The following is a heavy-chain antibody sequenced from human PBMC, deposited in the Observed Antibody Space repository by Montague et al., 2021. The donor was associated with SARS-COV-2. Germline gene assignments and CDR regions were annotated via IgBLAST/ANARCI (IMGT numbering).Heavy chain of an antibody. Sequence: SETLSLTCTVSGGSISSYYWSWIRQPPGKGLEWIGYSYYSGSTSYNPSLKSRVTISVATSTTQFSLKLSSVTAADTAVYYCARTYYFGSVVWFDPWGQGTLVTVSS. D-gene: IGHD3-10*01. V-gene: IGHV4-59*08. J-gene: IGHJ5*02. CDR3: ARTYYFGSVVWFDP. CDR2: SYYSGST. CDR1: GGSISSYY.